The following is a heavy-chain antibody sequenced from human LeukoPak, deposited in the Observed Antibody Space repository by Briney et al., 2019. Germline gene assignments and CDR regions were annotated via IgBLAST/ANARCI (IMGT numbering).Heavy chain of an antibody. CDR2: ISGSGSDL. CDR3: ARSIGYYYTMDV. J-gene: IGHJ6*02. V-gene: IGHV3-11*01. Sequence: GGSLRLSCVACGFSFSDYYMSWIRPAPGRGLEWISYISGSGSDLYYADSVKGRFTTSRDNANNSLYLQMNSLRAEDTAVYYCARSIGYYYTMDVWGQGTTVTVSS. D-gene: IGHD3-22*01. CDR1: GFSFSDYY.